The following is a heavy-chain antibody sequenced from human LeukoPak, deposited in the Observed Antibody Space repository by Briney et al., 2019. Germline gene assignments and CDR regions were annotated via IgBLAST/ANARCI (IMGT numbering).Heavy chain of an antibody. Sequence: GASVKVSCKASGYTFTAYYIHWVRKAPEQGLEWMGWMYGNSGGTKYAQKFQGRVTMTRDTSISTAYMELSRLRSDDTAISYCARALGLNDWQWLGYYWGQGALVTVSS. CDR1: GYTFTAYY. D-gene: IGHD6-19*01. CDR3: ARALGLNDWQWLGYY. J-gene: IGHJ4*02. CDR2: MYGNSGGT. V-gene: IGHV1-2*02.